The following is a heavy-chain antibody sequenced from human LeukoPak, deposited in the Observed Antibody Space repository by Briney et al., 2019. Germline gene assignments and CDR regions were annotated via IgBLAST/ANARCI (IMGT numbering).Heavy chain of an antibody. CDR2: ISSSSSII. J-gene: IGHJ4*02. V-gene: IGHV3-48*01. CDR3: ARGSITIFGEATTPFDY. Sequence: GGSLRLSCAASGFTFSSYSMNWVRQAPGKGLEWVSYISSSSSIIYYADSVKGRFTISRDNAKNSLYLQMNSLRAEDTAVYYCARGSITIFGEATTPFDYWGQGTLVTVSS. CDR1: GFTFSSYS. D-gene: IGHD3-3*01.